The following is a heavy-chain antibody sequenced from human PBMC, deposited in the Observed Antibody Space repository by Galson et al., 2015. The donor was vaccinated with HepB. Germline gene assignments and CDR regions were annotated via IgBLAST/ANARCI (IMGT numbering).Heavy chain of an antibody. D-gene: IGHD3-22*01. CDR2: ISSSGSTI. CDR1: GFTFSSYE. J-gene: IGHJ4*02. CDR3: ARLQRITMIVVGGAFDY. Sequence: SLRLSCAASGFTFSSYEMNWVRQAPGKGLEWVSYISSSGSTIYYADSVKGRFTISRDNAKNSLYLQMNSLRAEDTAVYYCARLQRITMIVVGGAFDYWGQGTLVTVSS. V-gene: IGHV3-48*03.